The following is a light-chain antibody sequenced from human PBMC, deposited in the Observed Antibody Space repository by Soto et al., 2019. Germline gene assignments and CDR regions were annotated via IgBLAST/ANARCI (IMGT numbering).Light chain of an antibody. J-gene: IGKJ1*01. CDR2: AAS. CDR1: ESVSTN. V-gene: IGKV3-15*01. Sequence: EIVMTQSPATLSVSPGERATLSCRASESVSTNLAWYQQKAGQAPRLLIYAASTRATGIPARFSGSGSGTEFTLTISSLQSEDFAVYYCQQYSIWRTFGQGTKVDI. CDR3: QQYSIWRT.